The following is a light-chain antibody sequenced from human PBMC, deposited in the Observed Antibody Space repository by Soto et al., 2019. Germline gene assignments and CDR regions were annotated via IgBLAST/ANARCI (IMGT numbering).Light chain of an antibody. Sequence: QSALTQPPSASGTPGQRVTISFSGRRSNIGSNTVNWYQQLPGSAPKLLIYSNNQRPSGVPDRFSGSKSGTSASLAISGLQSEDEADYYCAAWDDSLNGFYVFGTGTKVTVL. CDR1: RSNIGSNT. J-gene: IGLJ1*01. CDR3: AAWDDSLNGFYV. V-gene: IGLV1-44*01. CDR2: SNN.